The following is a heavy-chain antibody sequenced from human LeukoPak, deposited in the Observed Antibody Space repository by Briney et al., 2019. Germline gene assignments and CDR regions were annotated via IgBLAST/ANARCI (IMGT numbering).Heavy chain of an antibody. CDR2: IHHSGST. Sequence: SETLSLTCAVYGGSFSGYYWSWIRQPPGKGLEWIGEIHHSGSTNYYPALKSRVTISVDTSKNQFSLKLRSVTAADTAVYYCASTSSPYYYYYMDVWGKGTTVTVSS. J-gene: IGHJ6*03. CDR3: ASTSSPYYYYYMDV. CDR1: GGSFSGYY. V-gene: IGHV4-34*01.